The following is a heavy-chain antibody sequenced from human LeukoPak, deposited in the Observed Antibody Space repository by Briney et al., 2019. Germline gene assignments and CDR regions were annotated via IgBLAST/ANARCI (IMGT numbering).Heavy chain of an antibody. D-gene: IGHD2-2*01. CDR1: GYTFTSYD. CDR3: ATDLGAVVPAARDILYYYYMDV. CDR2: MNPNSGNT. J-gene: IGHJ6*03. Sequence: ASVKVSCKASGYTFTSYDINWVRQATGQGLEWMGWMNPNSGNTGYAQKFQGRVTMTEDTSTDTAYMELSSLRSEDTAVYYCATDLGAVVPAARDILYYYYMDVWGKGTTVTVSS. V-gene: IGHV1-8*01.